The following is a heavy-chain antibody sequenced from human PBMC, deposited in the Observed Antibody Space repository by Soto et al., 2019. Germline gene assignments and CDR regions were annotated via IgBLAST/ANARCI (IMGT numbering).Heavy chain of an antibody. CDR3: ARSEYSYGRTHFDD. V-gene: IGHV1-2*04. Sequence: ASVKVSCKASGYTFTGYYMHWVRQAPGQGLEWMGWINPNSGGTNYAQKFQGWVTMTRDTSISTAYMELSRLRSDDTAVYYCARSEYSYGRTHFDDSGQGTLVTVSS. CDR2: INPNSGGT. D-gene: IGHD5-18*01. CDR1: GYTFTGYY. J-gene: IGHJ4*02.